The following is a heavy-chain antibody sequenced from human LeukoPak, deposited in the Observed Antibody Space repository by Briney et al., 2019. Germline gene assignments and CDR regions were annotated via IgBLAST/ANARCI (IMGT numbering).Heavy chain of an antibody. CDR2: ISAYNGYT. V-gene: IGHV1-18*01. CDR1: GYTFTNYV. J-gene: IGHJ1*01. D-gene: IGHD4-11*01. Sequence: ASVNVSRKTSGYTFTNYVVSWVRQAPAQGLEWVGWISAYNGYTNYAQKLQVRVTMTTDTSTSTAYMELRSLTSDDTAVYYCARDKAVTTELTQYFQHWGQGTLVTVP. CDR3: ARDKAVTTELTQYFQH.